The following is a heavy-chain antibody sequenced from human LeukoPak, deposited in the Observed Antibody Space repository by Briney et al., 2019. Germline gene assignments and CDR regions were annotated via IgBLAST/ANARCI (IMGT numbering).Heavy chain of an antibody. V-gene: IGHV3-21*01. D-gene: IGHD6-6*01. CDR2: ISTDSSYI. Sequence: KSGGSLRLSCAASGFTFSSYTMNWVRQAPGKGLEWVSSISTDSSYIYYADSVKGRFTISRDNAKNSLYLQMNSLRVEDTAVYYCARGRKQLVSTRNAFDIWGQGIMVTVSS. CDR1: GFTFSSYT. J-gene: IGHJ3*02. CDR3: ARGRKQLVSTRNAFDI.